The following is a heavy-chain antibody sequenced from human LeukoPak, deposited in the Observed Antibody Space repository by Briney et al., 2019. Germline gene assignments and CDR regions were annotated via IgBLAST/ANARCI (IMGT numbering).Heavy chain of an antibody. J-gene: IGHJ4*02. D-gene: IGHD3-22*01. Sequence: SETLSLTCTVSGGSISRYYWSWVRQAPGKGLEWIVYISYSGSTKHNPSLMSRVTISVDTSKNQFSLKLSSATAADTAVYYCARLDYYHFDYWGQGTVVTVSS. CDR2: ISYSGST. CDR3: ARLDYYHFDY. CDR1: GGSISRYY. V-gene: IGHV4-59*01.